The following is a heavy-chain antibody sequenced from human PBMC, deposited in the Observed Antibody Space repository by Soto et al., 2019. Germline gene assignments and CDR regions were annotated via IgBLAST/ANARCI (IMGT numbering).Heavy chain of an antibody. CDR2: THHSRST. Sequence: SETLSLTCAVSGDSIIGTHWWSWVRRPPGKGLEFIGETHHSRSTNYNPSLRSRVTMSVDKSKNQFSLMLSSVTAADTAVYYCVRHPGLGVPAALGDSYSYGMDVWGQGTTVTVSS. D-gene: IGHD2-2*01. V-gene: IGHV4-4*02. J-gene: IGHJ6*02. CDR3: VRHPGLGVPAALGDSYSYGMDV. CDR1: GDSIIGTHW.